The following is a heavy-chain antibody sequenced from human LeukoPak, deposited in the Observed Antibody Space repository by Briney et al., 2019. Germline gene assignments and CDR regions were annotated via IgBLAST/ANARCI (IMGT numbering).Heavy chain of an antibody. Sequence: SETLSLTCTVSGGSISSGDYYWSWIRQPPGKGLEWIGYIYYSGSTYYNPSLKSRVTISVDTSKNQLSLKLSSVTAADTAVYYCARGSGWYLDSCDYWGQGTLVTVSS. CDR1: GGSISSGDYY. V-gene: IGHV4-30-4*08. CDR2: IYYSGST. J-gene: IGHJ4*02. CDR3: ARGSGWYLDSCDY. D-gene: IGHD6-19*01.